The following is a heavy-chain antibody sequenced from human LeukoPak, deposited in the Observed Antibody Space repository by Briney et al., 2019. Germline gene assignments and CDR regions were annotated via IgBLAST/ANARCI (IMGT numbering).Heavy chain of an antibody. CDR1: GGTFSNYA. D-gene: IGHD2-15*01. V-gene: IGHV1-69*13. Sequence: SVEVSCKASGGTFSNYAISWARQAPGQGLEWMGGIIPIFGTANYAQKFQGRVTITADESTSTAYMELSSLRSEDTAVYYCARDLGIVVVVAATHGGFDPWGQGTLVTVSS. J-gene: IGHJ5*02. CDR2: IIPIFGTA. CDR3: ARDLGIVVVVAATHGGFDP.